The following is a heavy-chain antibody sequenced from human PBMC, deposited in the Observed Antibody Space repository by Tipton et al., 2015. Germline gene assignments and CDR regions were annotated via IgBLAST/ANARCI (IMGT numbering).Heavy chain of an antibody. V-gene: IGHV4-4*07. CDR2: IYASGTT. J-gene: IGHJ4*02. CDR3: ARDSGYTYGRTHYFDY. CDR1: GGFINPYY. D-gene: IGHD5-18*01. Sequence: TLSLTCTLSGGFINPYYWSWIRQPAGKRLEWIGRIYASGTTNYNPSLISRVTMAVDMSRNQFSLKLTSVTAADTAIYYCARDSGYTYGRTHYFDYWGRGALVTVSS.